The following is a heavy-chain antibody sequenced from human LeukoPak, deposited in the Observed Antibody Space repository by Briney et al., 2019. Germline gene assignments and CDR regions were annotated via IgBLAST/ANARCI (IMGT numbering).Heavy chain of an antibody. J-gene: IGHJ4*02. CDR2: IYTSGST. D-gene: IGHD3-10*01. V-gene: IGHV4-61*02. CDR1: GGSISSGSYY. Sequence: PSETLSLTCTVSGGSISSGSYYWSWIRQPAGKGLEWIGRIYTSGSTNYNPSLKSRVTISVDTSKNQFSLKLSSVTAADTAVYYRARESYYGSGRLDYWGQGTLVTVSS. CDR3: ARESYYGSGRLDY.